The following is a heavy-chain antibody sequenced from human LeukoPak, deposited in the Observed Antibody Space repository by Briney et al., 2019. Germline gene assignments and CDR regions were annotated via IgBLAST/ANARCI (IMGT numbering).Heavy chain of an antibody. CDR3: ARGDRGTAAGNNWFNP. J-gene: IGHJ5*02. D-gene: IGHD6-13*01. Sequence: PGRSLRLSCVASGFTFGSDAMHWVRQTPGKGLEWVAVISYDGNEKYQVDSVKGRFTISRDNSKNTLYLQMNSLRVEDTAVYYCARGDRGTAAGNNWFNPWGQGTLVTVSS. V-gene: IGHV3-30-3*01. CDR1: GFTFGSDA. CDR2: ISYDGNEK.